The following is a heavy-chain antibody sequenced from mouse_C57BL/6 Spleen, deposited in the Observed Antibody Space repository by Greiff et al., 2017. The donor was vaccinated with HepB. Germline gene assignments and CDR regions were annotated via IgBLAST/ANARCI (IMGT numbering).Heavy chain of an antibody. CDR2: ISDGGSYT. J-gene: IGHJ4*01. CDR1: GFTFSSYA. V-gene: IGHV5-4*01. D-gene: IGHD1-1*01. CDR3: ARDYGWLDY. Sequence: EVQVVESGGGLVKPGGSLKLSCAASGFTFSSYAMSWVRQTPEKRLEWVATISDGGSYTYYPDNVKGRFTISRDNAKNNLYLQMSHLKSEDTAMYYCARDYGWLDYWGQGTSVTVSS.